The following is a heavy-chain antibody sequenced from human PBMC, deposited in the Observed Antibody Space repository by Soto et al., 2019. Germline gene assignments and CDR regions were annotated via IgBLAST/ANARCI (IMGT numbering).Heavy chain of an antibody. V-gene: IGHV1-2*02. Sequence: VASVKVSCKASGYTFTGYYLHWMRQAPGQGLEWMGWINPKNDDTNYAQKFHGSVTLTRDTSIMTAYMELSGLTSDDTAIYYCARGRLDLDGRGYYHFDSWGQGTLVNVPP. J-gene: IGHJ4*02. CDR1: GYTFTGYY. CDR3: ARGRLDLDGRGYYHFDS. D-gene: IGHD3-22*01. CDR2: INPKNDDT.